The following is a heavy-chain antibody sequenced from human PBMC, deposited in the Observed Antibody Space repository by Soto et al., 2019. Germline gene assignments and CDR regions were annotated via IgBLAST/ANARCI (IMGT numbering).Heavy chain of an antibody. J-gene: IGHJ4*02. D-gene: IGHD1-20*01. V-gene: IGHV4-59*01. Sequence: PSETLSLTCTVSGGSISSYYLSWIRQPPGKGLEWIGYIYYSGSTNYNPSLKSRVTISVDTSKNQFSLKLSSVTAADTAVYYCARGITGTTEDYWGQGTLVTVSS. CDR1: GGSISSYY. CDR2: IYYSGST. CDR3: ARGITGTTEDY.